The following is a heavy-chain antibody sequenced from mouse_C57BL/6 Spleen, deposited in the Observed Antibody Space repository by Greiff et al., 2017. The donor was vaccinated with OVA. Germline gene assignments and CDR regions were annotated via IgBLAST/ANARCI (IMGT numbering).Heavy chain of an antibody. CDR1: GFSLTSYG. D-gene: IGHD1-1*01. V-gene: IGHV2-3*01. J-gene: IGHJ4*01. Sequence: VMLVESGPGLVAPSQSLSITCTVSGFSLTSYGVSWVRQPPGKGLEWLGVIWGDGSTNYHSALISRLSISKDNSKSQVFLKLNSLHTDDTATYYCAKPNCGRVEGAMDYWGQGTSVTVSS. CDR2: IWGDGST. CDR3: AKPNCGRVEGAMDY.